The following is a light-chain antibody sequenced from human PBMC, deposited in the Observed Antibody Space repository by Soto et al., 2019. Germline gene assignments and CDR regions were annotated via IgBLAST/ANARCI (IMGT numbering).Light chain of an antibody. CDR1: QSVGSNY. J-gene: IGKJ1*01. CDR2: GAS. CDR3: QQYGSSIQT. V-gene: IGKV3-20*01. Sequence: EIVLTQFPGTLSLSPGERATLSCRASQSVGSNYLAWYQQRPGQPPNLLIFGASHRAPDIPDRFSGSGSGTDLTLTISRLEPEDFAVYYCQQYGSSIQTFGQGTKV.